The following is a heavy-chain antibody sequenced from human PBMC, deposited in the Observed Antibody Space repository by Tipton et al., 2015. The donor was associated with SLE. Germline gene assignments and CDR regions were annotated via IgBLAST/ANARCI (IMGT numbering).Heavy chain of an antibody. V-gene: IGHV4-38-2*01. CDR1: GFPISSGYN. CDR2: IYHSGNT. J-gene: IGHJ4*02. CDR3: ARRRGASGLFDS. Sequence: LRLSCGVSGFPISSGYNWGWIRQPPGKGLEGIGNIYHSGNTYYNPSLKSRITMSVDTSKNQFSLRLRSVTASDTAVYYCARRRGASGLFDSWGQGILVTVSS.